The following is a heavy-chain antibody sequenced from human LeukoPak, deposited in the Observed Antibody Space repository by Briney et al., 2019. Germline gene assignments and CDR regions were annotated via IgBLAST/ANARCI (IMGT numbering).Heavy chain of an antibody. D-gene: IGHD3-22*01. CDR2: ISSSGSTI. V-gene: IGHV3-48*04. CDR3: ARERYYYDSSGYYYAFDY. J-gene: IGHJ4*02. Sequence: GGSLRLSCSASGFTFTSSGMSWVRQAPGKGLEWVSYISSSGSTIYYADSVKGRFTISRDNAKNSLYLQMNSLRAEDTAVYYCARERYYYDSSGYYYAFDYWGQGTLVTVSS. CDR1: GFTFTSSG.